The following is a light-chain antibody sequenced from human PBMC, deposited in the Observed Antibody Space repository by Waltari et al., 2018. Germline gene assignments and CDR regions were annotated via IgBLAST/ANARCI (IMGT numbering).Light chain of an antibody. V-gene: IGLV2-14*03. Sequence: QSALTQPASVAGSPGQSLTISCTGTSSDVGGYNYFSCYQPHPGTTPKLLIFDVNRRPSGVSHRFSGSKSGNTASLTISGLQAEDEADYYCGSYTTRATHVFGIGTKVTVL. CDR2: DVN. CDR1: SSDVGGYNY. CDR3: GSYTTRATHV. J-gene: IGLJ1*01.